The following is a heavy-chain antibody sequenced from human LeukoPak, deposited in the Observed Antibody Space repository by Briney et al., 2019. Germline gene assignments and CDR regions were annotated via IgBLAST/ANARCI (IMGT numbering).Heavy chain of an antibody. Sequence: GGPLRLSCAASGFTVSSNYMSWVRQAPGKGLEWVSVIYSGGSTYYADFVKGQFTISRDKSKNTLYLQMNSLRAEDTAVYYCASSAVGGYYFDYWGQGTLVTVSS. J-gene: IGHJ4*02. CDR2: IYSGGST. D-gene: IGHD6-25*01. CDR3: ASSAVGGYYFDY. CDR1: GFTVSSNY. V-gene: IGHV3-53*01.